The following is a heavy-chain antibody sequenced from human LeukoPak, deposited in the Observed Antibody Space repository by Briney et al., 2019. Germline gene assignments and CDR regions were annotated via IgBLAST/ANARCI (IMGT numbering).Heavy chain of an antibody. CDR3: AREGNYDSSGYYLYFDY. Sequence: SQTLSLTCAVSGDSFSSNSAAWNWIRQAPSRGLEWLVRTYYRCKWYNDYAVSVKSRITINPDTSKNQFSLQLNSVTPEDTAVYYCAREGNYDSSGYYLYFDYWGQGTLVTVSS. CDR1: GDSFSSNSAA. CDR2: TYYRCKWYN. J-gene: IGHJ4*02. V-gene: IGHV6-1*01. D-gene: IGHD3-22*01.